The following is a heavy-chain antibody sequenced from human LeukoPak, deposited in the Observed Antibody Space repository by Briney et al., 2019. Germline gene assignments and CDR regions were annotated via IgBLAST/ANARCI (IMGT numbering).Heavy chain of an antibody. CDR3: AREGHYDAPAYFDY. CDR1: GFIFNNYD. D-gene: IGHD3-3*01. Sequence: QAGGSLRLSCATSGFIFNNYDPHWVRQAPGKGLEWLATISRDGKRQFYTDSVKGRFTISRDDSRNTLYLQMNSLRAEDTAVYYCAREGHYDAPAYFDYWGQGTLVTVSS. V-gene: IGHV3-30*03. CDR2: ISRDGKRQ. J-gene: IGHJ4*02.